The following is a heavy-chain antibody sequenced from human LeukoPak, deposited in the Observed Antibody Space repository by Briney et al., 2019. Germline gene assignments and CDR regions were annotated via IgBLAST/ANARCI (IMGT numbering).Heavy chain of an antibody. D-gene: IGHD3-22*01. V-gene: IGHV1-18*01. J-gene: IGHJ4*02. CDR1: GYTFSNYG. CDR2: INPYNGNT. CDR3: ARSHSSSLRAPFGY. Sequence: ASVKVSCKASGYTFSNYGIIWVRQAPGKGLEWMGWINPYNGNTNFGQKVQGRLTMTTDTTTRTAYMELRNLRSGDTAVYYCARSHSSSLRAPFGYWGQGTLVTVSS.